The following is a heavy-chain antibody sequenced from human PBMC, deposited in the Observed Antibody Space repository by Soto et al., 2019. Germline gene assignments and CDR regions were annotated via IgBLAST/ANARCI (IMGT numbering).Heavy chain of an antibody. V-gene: IGHV1-24*01. CDR3: ARDRKGDYDSSRYPFAD. D-gene: IGHD3-22*01. CDR1: GYTLTELS. J-gene: IGHJ1*01. Sequence: ASVKVSCKVSGYTLTELSMHWVRQAPGKGLEWMGGFDPEDGETIYAQKFQGRVTMTEDTSTDTAYMELSSLRSEDTAVYYCARDRKGDYDSSRYPFADWGQGTLVTVAS. CDR2: FDPEDGET.